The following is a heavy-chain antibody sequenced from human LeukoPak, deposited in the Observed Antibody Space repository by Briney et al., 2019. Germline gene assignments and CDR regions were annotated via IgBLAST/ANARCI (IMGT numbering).Heavy chain of an antibody. CDR3: TREKSYGYIRADS. J-gene: IGHJ4*02. D-gene: IGHD3-16*01. CDR1: GGSISSGSYY. CDR2: IYASGGT. V-gene: IGHV4-61*09. Sequence: PSETLSLTCSVSGGSISSGSYYWSWIRQPAGKGLEWIGHIYASGGTKYNPSLESRVTISIDTSKNQLSLRLSSVTAADTAVYYCTREKSYGYIRADSWGQGTLVAVSS.